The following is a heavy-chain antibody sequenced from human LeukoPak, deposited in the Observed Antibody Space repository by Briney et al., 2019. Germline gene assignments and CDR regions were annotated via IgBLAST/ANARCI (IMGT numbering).Heavy chain of an antibody. CDR3: ARGYYDFWSGPPLRARLKAFDI. D-gene: IGHD3-3*01. V-gene: IGHV4-4*07. Sequence: SETLSLTCTVSGGSISSYYWSWIRQPAGKGLEWIGRIYTSGSTNYNPSLKSRVTMSVDTSKNQFSLKLSSVTAADTAVYYCARGYYDFWSGPPLRARLKAFDIWGQGTMVTVSS. CDR1: GGSISSYY. CDR2: IYTSGST. J-gene: IGHJ3*02.